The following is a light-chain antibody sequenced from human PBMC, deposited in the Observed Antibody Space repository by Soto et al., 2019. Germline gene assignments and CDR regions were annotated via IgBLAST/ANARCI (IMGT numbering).Light chain of an antibody. J-gene: IGKJ1*01. Sequence: EIVLTQSPGTLSLSPGERATLSCRASQSISSSHLAWYQQKPGQAPRLLIYSASSRAAGIPDRFSGSESGTDFTLTISRLEPEDFAVYYCQRYGGVGQGTKVDIK. CDR2: SAS. V-gene: IGKV3-20*01. CDR1: QSISSSH. CDR3: QRYGG.